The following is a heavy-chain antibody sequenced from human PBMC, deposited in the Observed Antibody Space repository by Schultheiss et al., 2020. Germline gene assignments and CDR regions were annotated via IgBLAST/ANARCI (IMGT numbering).Heavy chain of an antibody. J-gene: IGHJ4*02. D-gene: IGHD6-19*01. CDR3: ARAERDSRYSSGWYDPYFDY. Sequence: GESLKISCAASGFTFSSYGMHWVRQAPGKGLEWVAVIWYDGSNKYYADSVKGRFTISRDNSKNTLYLQMNSLRAEDTAVYYCARAERDSRYSSGWYDPYFDYWGQGTLVTVSS. V-gene: IGHV3-33*08. CDR2: IWYDGSNK. CDR1: GFTFSSYG.